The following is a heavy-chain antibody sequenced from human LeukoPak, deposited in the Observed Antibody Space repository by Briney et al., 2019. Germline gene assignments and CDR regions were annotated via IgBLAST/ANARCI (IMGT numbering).Heavy chain of an antibody. CDR2: INPTTGST. J-gene: IGHJ3*02. D-gene: IGHD2-15*01. CDR3: ARDLSSQSIGMRAFDI. V-gene: IGHV1-46*01. CDR1: GGTFSSYA. Sequence: ASVKVSCKASGGTFSSYAISWVRHAPGQGLERMGIINPTTGSTTYAQKFQGRVTMTRDMSTSTVYMELSSLRSEDTAVYFCARDLSSQSIGMRAFDIWGQGTMVTASS.